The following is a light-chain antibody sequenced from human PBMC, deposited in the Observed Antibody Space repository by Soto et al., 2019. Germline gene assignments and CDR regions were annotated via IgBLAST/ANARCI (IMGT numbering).Light chain of an antibody. CDR2: DTS. V-gene: IGKV3-11*01. CDR1: RSFTQY. Sequence: IVLTQSPSTLSLYEGERATLSCRASRSFTQYLACYQQKPGQAPRLLIYDTSNRATGVPARFSGSGSGTDFTLTITSLEAEDSGFYYCQQYGSSGTFGQGTKVDIK. CDR3: QQYGSSGT. J-gene: IGKJ1*01.